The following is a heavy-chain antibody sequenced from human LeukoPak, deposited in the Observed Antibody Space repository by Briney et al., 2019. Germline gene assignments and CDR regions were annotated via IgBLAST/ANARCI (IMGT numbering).Heavy chain of an antibody. CDR1: GFTVSSNY. V-gene: IGHV3-66*02. J-gene: IGHJ4*02. Sequence: GGSLRLSCAASGFTVSSNYMSWVRQAPGKGLEWVSVIYSGGSTYYADSVKGRFTISRDNSKNTLYFQMNSLRAEDSAVYYCARGGIAVASRVFDYWGQGTLVTVSS. CDR3: ARGGIAVASRVFDY. CDR2: IYSGGST. D-gene: IGHD6-19*01.